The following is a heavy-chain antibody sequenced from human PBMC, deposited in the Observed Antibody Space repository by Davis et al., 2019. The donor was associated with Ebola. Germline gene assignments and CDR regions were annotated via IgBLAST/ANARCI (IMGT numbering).Heavy chain of an antibody. CDR3: ARVGGEKFGELLYSLRWFDP. CDR1: GGSISSGDYY. Sequence: MPSETLSLTCTVSGGSISSGDYYWSWIRQPPGKGLEWIGYIYYSGSTNYNPSLKSRVTISVDTSKNQFSLKLSSVAAADTAVYYCARVGGEKFGELLYSLRWFDPWGQGTLVTVSS. J-gene: IGHJ5*02. CDR2: IYYSGST. V-gene: IGHV4-61*08. D-gene: IGHD3-10*01.